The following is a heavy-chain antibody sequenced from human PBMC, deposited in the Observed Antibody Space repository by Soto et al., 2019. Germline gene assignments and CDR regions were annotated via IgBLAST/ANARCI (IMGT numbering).Heavy chain of an antibody. V-gene: IGHV3-74*01. CDR1: GCTFSSYW. J-gene: IGHJ4*02. Sequence: EVQLVESGGGLVQPGRSLRVSCEASGCTFSSYWMHWVRQAPGKGLVWVSRINSDGSSTSYADSVKGRFTISRDNAKNTLYLQMNSLRAEDTAIYYCARRGAVAGLHYWGQGTLVTVSS. CDR2: INSDGSST. CDR3: ARRGAVAGLHY. D-gene: IGHD6-19*01.